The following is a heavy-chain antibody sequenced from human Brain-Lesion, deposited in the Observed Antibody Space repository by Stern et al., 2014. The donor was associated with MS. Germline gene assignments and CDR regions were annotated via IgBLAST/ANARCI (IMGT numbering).Heavy chain of an antibody. CDR2: IFNSGST. D-gene: IGHD2-2*01. CDR3: ARGRVVPGFQYYATDV. V-gene: IGHV4-61*02. CDR1: GGSISSGGYY. Sequence: QVQLVQSGPGLVKPSQTLSLSCTVSGGSISSGGYYWSWIRQPAGKGLEWIGRIFNSGSTSYNPPLKSRVTISIDTSQNQFSLRLNSMTAADTAVYYCARGRVVPGFQYYATDVLGQGTTVIVSS. J-gene: IGHJ6*02.